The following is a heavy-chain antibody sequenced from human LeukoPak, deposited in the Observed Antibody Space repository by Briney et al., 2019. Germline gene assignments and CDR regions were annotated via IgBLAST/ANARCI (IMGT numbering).Heavy chain of an antibody. D-gene: IGHD1-7*01. J-gene: IGHJ4*02. CDR1: GYSFTSYW. V-gene: IGHV5-51*01. CDR3: AKYAGTRDRNFDY. Sequence: GESLEISCKGSGYSFTSYWIGWVRQMPGKGLEWMGIIYPGDSDTRYSPSFQGQVTISADKSISTAYLQWSSLKASDTAMYYCAKYAGTRDRNFDYWGQGTLVTVSS. CDR2: IYPGDSDT.